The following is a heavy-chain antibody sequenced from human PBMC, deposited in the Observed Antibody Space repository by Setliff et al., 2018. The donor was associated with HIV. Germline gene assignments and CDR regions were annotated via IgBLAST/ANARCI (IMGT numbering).Heavy chain of an antibody. V-gene: IGHV4-4*07. D-gene: IGHD4-17*01. J-gene: IGHJ3*01. CDR1: GGSISTYY. CDR2: IFTSRTT. CDR3: ARVQMAYAAFDV. Sequence: TSETLSLTCTVSGGSISTYYWTWIRQPPGKGLEWIGRIFTSRTTNYNPSLRSRVTISVDTSKNQFSLRLSSVTAADTAVYYCARVQMAYAAFDVWGQGTMVTVSS.